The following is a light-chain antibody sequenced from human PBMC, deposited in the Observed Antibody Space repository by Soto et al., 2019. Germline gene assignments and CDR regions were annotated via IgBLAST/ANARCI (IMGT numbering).Light chain of an antibody. V-gene: IGLV2-18*02. Sequence: QSVLTQPPSVSGSPGQSVTISCTGTSTDIGSYNRVSWYQQPPGTAPKLIIYEVSNRPSGVSDRFSGSKSGSTASLTISGLQAEDEADYYCSSHTSSNTWVFGGGTKVTVL. CDR1: STDIGSYNR. CDR2: EVS. CDR3: SSHTSSNTWV. J-gene: IGLJ3*02.